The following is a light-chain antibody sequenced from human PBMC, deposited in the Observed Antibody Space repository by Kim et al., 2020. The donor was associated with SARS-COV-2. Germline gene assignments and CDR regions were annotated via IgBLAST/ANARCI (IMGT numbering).Light chain of an antibody. Sequence: EIVLTQSPGTLSLSPGERATLSCRASQSVSRSYLAWYQQKPGQAPRLLIYGASTRATGIPDRFSGSGSGTDFALTISRLESEDFVVYYCQQYGSSPITFGQGTRLEIK. CDR3: QQYGSSPIT. V-gene: IGKV3-20*01. CDR2: GAS. J-gene: IGKJ5*01. CDR1: QSVSRSY.